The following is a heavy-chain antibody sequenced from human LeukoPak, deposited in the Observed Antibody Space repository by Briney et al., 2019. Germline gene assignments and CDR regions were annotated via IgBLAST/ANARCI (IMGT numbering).Heavy chain of an antibody. Sequence: SGGSLRLSCAASGFTFNSYWMNWVRQAPGKGLEWVANIKRDGSEKYYVDSVKGRFTISRDNAKNSLDLQMNSLRAEDTAVYFCAGRHCSGGGCYFAGADPFDYWGQGTLVTVSS. CDR2: IKRDGSEK. D-gene: IGHD2-15*01. V-gene: IGHV3-7*03. CDR1: GFTFNSYW. J-gene: IGHJ4*02. CDR3: AGRHCSGGGCYFAGADPFDY.